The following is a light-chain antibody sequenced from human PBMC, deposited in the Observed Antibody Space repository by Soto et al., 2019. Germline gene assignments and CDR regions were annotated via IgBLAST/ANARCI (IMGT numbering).Light chain of an antibody. Sequence: EIVMTQSPDTLSVSPGDTATLSCRSSQNIHINLAWYQQKPGQAPTLLIYGVTARAPGVPARFSGSGYGTDFPLPLRSVQSGDFAVYYCQQYNKWPWTFGQGTKVEIK. CDR1: QNIHIN. CDR3: QQYNKWPWT. V-gene: IGKV3-15*01. CDR2: GVT. J-gene: IGKJ1*01.